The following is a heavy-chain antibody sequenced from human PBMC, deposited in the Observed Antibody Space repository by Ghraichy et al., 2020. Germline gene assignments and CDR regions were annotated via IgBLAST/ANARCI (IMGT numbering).Heavy chain of an antibody. CDR1: GGSFSGYY. CDR3: ARVHPGGYFDY. CDR2: INHSGST. J-gene: IGHJ4*02. D-gene: IGHD1-26*01. Sequence: ETLSLTCAVYGGSFSGYYWSWIRQPPGKGLEWIGEINHSGSTNYNPSLKSRVTISVDTSKNQFSLKLSSVTAADTAVYYCARVHPGGYFDYWGQETLVTVSS. V-gene: IGHV4-34*01.